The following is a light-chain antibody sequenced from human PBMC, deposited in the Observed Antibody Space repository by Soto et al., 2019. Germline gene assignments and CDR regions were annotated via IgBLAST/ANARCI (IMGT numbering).Light chain of an antibody. CDR2: NVN. CDR3: SSFTSSTTYV. J-gene: IGLJ1*01. CDR1: ISYVGNYNY. V-gene: IGLV2-14*01. Sequence: ALTQSASMSGSPGQSITISFTRTISYVGNYNYVSWYQQHPGEVPKLIIFNVNNRPSGVSNRFSGSKSGNTASLTISGLQAEDEADYYCSSFTSSTTYVFGTGTKVTVL.